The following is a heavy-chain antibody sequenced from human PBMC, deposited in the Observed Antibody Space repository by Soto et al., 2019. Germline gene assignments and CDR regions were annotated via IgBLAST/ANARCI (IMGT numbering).Heavy chain of an antibody. D-gene: IGHD2-8*02. CDR1: GFTVSSNY. CDR2: IYSGGST. CDR3: VRDPGGASDY. V-gene: IGHV3-53*02. Sequence: EVQLVETGGGLIQPGGSLRLSCAASGFTVSSNYMSWVRQAPGKGLEWVSIIYSGGSTYYADSVKGRFTISRDNSKNTLYRQMNSLRAEDTAVYYCVRDPGGASDYWGQGTLVTVSS. J-gene: IGHJ4*02.